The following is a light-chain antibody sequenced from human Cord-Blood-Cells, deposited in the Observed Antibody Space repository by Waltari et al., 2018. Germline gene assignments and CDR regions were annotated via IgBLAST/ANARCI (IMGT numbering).Light chain of an antibody. J-gene: IGLJ2*01. CDR3: QAWDSSTVV. CDR2: QDS. Sequence: SYELTQPPSVSVSPGQTASITCSGDKLGDKYACWYQQKPGQSPVLDIYQDSKRPSGLPERFSGSNSGNTATLTISGTQAMDEADYYCQAWDSSTVVFGGGTKLTVL. V-gene: IGLV3-1*01. CDR1: KLGDKY.